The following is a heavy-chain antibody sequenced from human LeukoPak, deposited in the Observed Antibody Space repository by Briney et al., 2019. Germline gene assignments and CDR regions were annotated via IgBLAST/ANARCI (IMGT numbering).Heavy chain of an antibody. Sequence: PSETLSLTCAVYGGSFSGYYWSWIRQPPGKGLEWIGEINHSGSTNYNPSLKSRVTISVDTSKNQFSLKLSSVTAADTAVYYCARGYRGLYYYDSRGYYPDYWGQGTLVTVSS. D-gene: IGHD3-22*01. CDR3: ARGYRGLYYYDSRGYYPDY. CDR1: GGSFSGYY. J-gene: IGHJ4*02. V-gene: IGHV4-34*01. CDR2: INHSGST.